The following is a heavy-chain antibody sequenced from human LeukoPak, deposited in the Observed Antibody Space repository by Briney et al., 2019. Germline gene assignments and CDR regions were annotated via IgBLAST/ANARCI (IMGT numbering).Heavy chain of an antibody. CDR1: GYTFTDYA. J-gene: IGHJ5*02. CDR3: ARDHVVGLAPFDP. V-gene: IGHV1-3*04. D-gene: IGHD2-15*01. CDR2: INTGKGNT. Sequence: GSVKVSCKASGYTFTDYAMHWVRQAPGERLEWMGWINTGKGNTKYSQKFQGRVTITMDTSASTAYMELSSLRSEDTAVYYCARDHVVGLAPFDPWGQGTLVTVSS.